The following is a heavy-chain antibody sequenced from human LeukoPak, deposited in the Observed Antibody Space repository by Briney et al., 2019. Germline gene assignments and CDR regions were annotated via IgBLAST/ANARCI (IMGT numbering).Heavy chain of an antibody. D-gene: IGHD4-17*01. J-gene: IGHJ1*01. Sequence: PGGSLRLSCAASGFTFSSHWMYWVRQAPGKGLVWVSRINSDGSSTSYADSVKGRFTISRDNAKNTLYLQVNSLRVEDTAVYYCASPQPGDYGALYFQHWGPGTLVTVSS. CDR1: GFTFSSHW. V-gene: IGHV3-74*01. CDR2: INSDGSST. CDR3: ASPQPGDYGALYFQH.